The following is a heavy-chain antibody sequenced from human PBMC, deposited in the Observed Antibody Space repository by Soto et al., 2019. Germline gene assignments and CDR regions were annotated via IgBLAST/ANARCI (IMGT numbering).Heavy chain of an antibody. CDR2: INPNGGST. Sequence: QVHLVQSGAEVKKPGASVKVSCKASGYIFINYYIHWVRQAPGQGLEWIGIINPNGGSTNYAQKFRGRVTMARDTATSTVYMDLRRLRSDDEAGFYCARDLAAADYRGPGTLGTVSS. D-gene: IGHD6-13*01. V-gene: IGHV1-46*01. CDR3: ARDLAAADY. CDR1: GYIFINYY. J-gene: IGHJ4*02.